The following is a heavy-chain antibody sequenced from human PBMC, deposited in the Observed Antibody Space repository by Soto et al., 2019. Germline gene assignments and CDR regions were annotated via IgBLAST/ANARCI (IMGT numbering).Heavy chain of an antibody. J-gene: IGHJ6*02. CDR1: GFTFSSYG. D-gene: IGHD6-13*01. CDR3: AKDSDSSSWSYYYYYYCIDV. Sequence: GSLRLSCAGSGFTFSSYGMHWVRQAPGKGLEWVAVISYDGSNKYYADSVKGRFTISRDNSKNTLYLQMNSLRAEDTAVYYCAKDSDSSSWSYYYYYYCIDVWGQGTTVTGSS. V-gene: IGHV3-30*18. CDR2: ISYDGSNK.